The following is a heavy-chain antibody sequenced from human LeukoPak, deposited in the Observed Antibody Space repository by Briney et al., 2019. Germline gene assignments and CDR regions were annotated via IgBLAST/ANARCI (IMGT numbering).Heavy chain of an antibody. CDR3: ATDASIYDSRGYYYLW. Sequence: SVKVSCKASGGTFSSYAISWVRQAPGQGLEWMGGIIPIFGTANYAQKFQGRVTITADESSTTAYMELSGLRSGDTAVYYCATDASIYDSRGYYYLWWGQGTLVTVSS. CDR2: IIPIFGTA. CDR1: GGTFSSYA. V-gene: IGHV1-69*13. J-gene: IGHJ4*02. D-gene: IGHD3-22*01.